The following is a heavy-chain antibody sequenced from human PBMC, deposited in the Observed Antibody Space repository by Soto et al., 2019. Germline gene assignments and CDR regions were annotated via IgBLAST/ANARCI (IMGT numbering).Heavy chain of an antibody. D-gene: IGHD4-17*01. Sequence: XSLKGSCEASGYSFARYYMHWGRQAPGQGLEWMGIINPSGGSTSYAQKFQGRVTMTRDTSTSTVYMELSSLRSEDTAVYYCVPTTVRGDYYGMDVWGLGPTVTVSS. CDR2: INPSGGST. V-gene: IGHV1-46*01. CDR1: GYSFARYY. CDR3: VPTTVRGDYYGMDV. J-gene: IGHJ6*02.